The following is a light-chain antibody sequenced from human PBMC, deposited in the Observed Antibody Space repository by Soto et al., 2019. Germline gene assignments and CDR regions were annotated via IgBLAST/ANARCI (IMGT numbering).Light chain of an antibody. V-gene: IGKV1-5*03. Sequence: DTQMTQSPSSVAASIGNRVTITCRASQSIGTYLNWYQQKQGKAPNLLIYKASSLESGVPSRFSGSGSGTEFNLTISSLQPDDLATYDCQQYNSYSRTFGQGTKVDIK. CDR3: QQYNSYSRT. CDR1: QSIGTY. J-gene: IGKJ1*01. CDR2: KAS.